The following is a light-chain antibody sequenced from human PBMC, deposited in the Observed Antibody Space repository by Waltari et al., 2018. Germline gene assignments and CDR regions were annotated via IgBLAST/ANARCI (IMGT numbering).Light chain of an antibody. CDR3: QSYDSNVGGSV. CDR2: GNT. CDR1: GSNVGAGYD. J-gene: IGLJ1*01. V-gene: IGLV1-40*01. Sequence: QSVLTQPPSVSGAPGQRVIISCAGSGSNVGAGYDVKWDQQLPGRAPPLPINGNTKRPSGVPARFSGSKSGASASLAITGLQAEDEAEYYCQSYDSNVGGSVFGAGTKV.